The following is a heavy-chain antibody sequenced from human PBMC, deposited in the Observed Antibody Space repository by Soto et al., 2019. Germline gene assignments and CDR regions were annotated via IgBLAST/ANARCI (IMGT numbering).Heavy chain of an antibody. CDR1: GGSISSYY. CDR2: IYYTGST. V-gene: IGHV4-59*01. D-gene: IGHD1-1*01. Sequence: SETLSLTCTVSGGSISSYYWSWIRQPPGKGLEWIGYIYYTGSTNYNPSLKSRVTISVDTSKNQFSLNLNSVTAADTAVYFCARVQLERRGGLYYYMDVWGKGTTVTVSS. CDR3: ARVQLERRGGLYYYMDV. J-gene: IGHJ6*03.